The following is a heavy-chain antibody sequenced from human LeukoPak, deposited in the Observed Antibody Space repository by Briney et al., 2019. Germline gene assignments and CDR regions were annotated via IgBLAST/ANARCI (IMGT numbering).Heavy chain of an antibody. J-gene: IGHJ4*02. CDR3: LRRYYEYNVYDRHFDY. CDR1: GFTFSRDW. D-gene: IGHD5/OR15-5a*01. Sequence: GGSLRLSCAASGFTFSRDWMHWVRQAPGKGLVWVSRISDDGSITTYADSAKGRFTISRDNAQRTVFPQMNSLRAHDTAVYFSLRRYYEYNVYDRHFDYWGQGILVTVSS. V-gene: IGHV3-74*03. CDR2: ISDDGSIT.